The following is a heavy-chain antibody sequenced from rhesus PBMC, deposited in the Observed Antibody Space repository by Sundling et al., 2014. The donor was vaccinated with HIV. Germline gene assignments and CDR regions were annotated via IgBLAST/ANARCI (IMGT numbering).Heavy chain of an antibody. CDR3: VRGLFFDY. CDR1: GFSLSTSGMG. J-gene: IGHJ4*01. D-gene: IGHD3-28*01. CDR2: IYWDDDK. V-gene: IGHV2-174*02. Sequence: QVTLKESGPALVKPTQTLTLTCTFSGFSLSTSGMGVGWIRQPPGKTLDWLAHIYWDDDKRYSTSLKSRLTISKDTSKNQVILTMTNMDPVDTATYYCVRGLFFDYWGRGNPGHRLL.